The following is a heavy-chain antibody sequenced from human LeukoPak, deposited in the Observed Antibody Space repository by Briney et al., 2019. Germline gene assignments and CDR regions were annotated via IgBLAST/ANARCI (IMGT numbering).Heavy chain of an antibody. CDR1: GFTFSSYA. V-gene: IGHV3-64D*06. CDR3: VKLVTATNDAFDI. D-gene: IGHD2-21*02. Sequence: GGSLRLSCSASGFTFSSYAMHWVRQAPGKGLEYVSAISSNGGSTYYADSVKGRFTISRDNSKNTLYLQMSSLRAEDTAVYYCVKLVTATNDAFDIWGQGTMVTVSS. J-gene: IGHJ3*02. CDR2: ISSNGGST.